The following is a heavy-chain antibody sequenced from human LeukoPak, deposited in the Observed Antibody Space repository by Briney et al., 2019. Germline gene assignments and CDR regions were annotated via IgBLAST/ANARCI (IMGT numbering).Heavy chain of an antibody. CDR1: GGSISSYH. Sequence: SETLSLTCTVSGGSISSYHWSWIRQPPGKGLEWIGHIYYTGSTNYNPSLKSRVTISLNTSKNQFSLKLSSVTAADTAVYYCTRSLGVVIHGGMDVWGQGTTVTVSS. D-gene: IGHD3-3*01. V-gene: IGHV4-59*01. CDR3: TRSLGVVIHGGMDV. CDR2: IYYTGST. J-gene: IGHJ6*02.